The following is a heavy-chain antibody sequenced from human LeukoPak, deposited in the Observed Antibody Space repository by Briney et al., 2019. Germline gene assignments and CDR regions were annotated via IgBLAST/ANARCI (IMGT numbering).Heavy chain of an antibody. J-gene: IGHJ4*02. CDR1: GGSISSSNW. V-gene: IGHV4-4*02. Sequence: SETLSLTCAVSGGSISSSNWWSWVRQPPGKGLEWIGEIYHSGSTNYNPSLKSRVTISVDKSKNQFSLKLSSVTAADTAVYYCARDLDYYGSGSYFDYRGQGTPVTVSS. D-gene: IGHD3-10*01. CDR3: ARDLDYYGSGSYFDY. CDR2: IYHSGST.